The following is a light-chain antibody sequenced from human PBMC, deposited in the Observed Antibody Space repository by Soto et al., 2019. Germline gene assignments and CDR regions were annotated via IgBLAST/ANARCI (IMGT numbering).Light chain of an antibody. Sequence: EVVLTQSPGTLSLSPGERATLSCRASQAVSSILLAWYQQKPGQAPGLLIYGASSRTTGIPDRFSGSGSGTDFTLTVSRLEPEDFAVYYCQQHGTSPIFGGGTKV. CDR2: GAS. CDR1: QAVSSIL. V-gene: IGKV3-20*01. CDR3: QQHGTSPI. J-gene: IGKJ4*01.